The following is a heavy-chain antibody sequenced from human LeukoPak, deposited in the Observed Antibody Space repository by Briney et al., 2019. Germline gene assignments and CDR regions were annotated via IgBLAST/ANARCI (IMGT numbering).Heavy chain of an antibody. Sequence: GGSLRLSCAASGFTFSNYWMHWVRQVPGKGLVWVSRIYRDGSNTDYADSVKGRFTISRDNSKNTVFLQMNSLRAEDTAAYYCARAAYDSSGYLTLWGRGTLVTVSS. CDR3: ARAAYDSSGYLTL. CDR2: IYRDGSNT. D-gene: IGHD3-22*01. CDR1: GFTFSNYW. V-gene: IGHV3-74*01. J-gene: IGHJ4*02.